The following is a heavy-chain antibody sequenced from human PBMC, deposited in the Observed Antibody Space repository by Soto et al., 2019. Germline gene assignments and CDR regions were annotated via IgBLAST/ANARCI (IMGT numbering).Heavy chain of an antibody. Sequence: GGSLRLSCAASGFTVSSNYMSWVRQAPGKGLEWVSVIYSGGSTYYADSVKGRFTISRDNSKNTLYLQMNSLRAEDTAVYYCARDLGYCSGGSCYRDAFDIWGQGTMVTVSS. CDR3: ARDLGYCSGGSCYRDAFDI. CDR1: GFTVSSNY. V-gene: IGHV3-66*01. J-gene: IGHJ3*02. CDR2: IYSGGST. D-gene: IGHD2-15*01.